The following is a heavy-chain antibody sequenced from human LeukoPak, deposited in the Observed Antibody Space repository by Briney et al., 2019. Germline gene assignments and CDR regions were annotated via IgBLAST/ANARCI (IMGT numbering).Heavy chain of an antibody. CDR3: AKGKDGYPFDY. J-gene: IGHJ4*02. D-gene: IGHD5-24*01. V-gene: IGHV3-23*01. CDR2: ISGSGGST. Sequence: GGSLRLSCAASGFTFSSYGMSWVRQAPGKGLEWVSAISGSGGSTYYADSVKGWFTISRDNSKNTLYLQMNSLRAEDTAVYYCAKGKDGYPFDYWGQGTLVTVSS. CDR1: GFTFSSYG.